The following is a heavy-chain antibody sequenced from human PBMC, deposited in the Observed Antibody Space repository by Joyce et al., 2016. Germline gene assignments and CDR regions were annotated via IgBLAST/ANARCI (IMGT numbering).Heavy chain of an antibody. CDR1: GGPFRNSA. CDR3: ARVDGDYEGYFEF. CDR2: IIPFLDRA. V-gene: IGHV1-69*11. D-gene: IGHD4-17*01. J-gene: IGHJ4*02. Sequence: QVQLVQSGAEVKKPESSVKVSCKVSGGPFRNSALAWVRPAPGQGLEWIGGIIPFLDRADYAQKLQDRLTIVADESTSTVHMELRSLRFEDTAVYYCARVDGDYEGYFEFWGQGTLVTVSS.